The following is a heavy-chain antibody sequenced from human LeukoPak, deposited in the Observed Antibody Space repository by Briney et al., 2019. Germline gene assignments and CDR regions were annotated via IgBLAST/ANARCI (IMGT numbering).Heavy chain of an antibody. J-gene: IGHJ4*02. CDR3: ARESPAICFDY. CDR1: GGSISSGGYY. D-gene: IGHD2-2*01. V-gene: IGHV4-31*03. Sequence: SQTLSLTCTVSGGSISSGGYYWSWIRQHPGKGLEWIGYIYYSGSTYYNPSLKSRVTISVDTSKNQFSLKLSSVTAADTAVYSCARESPAICFDYWGQGTLVTVSS. CDR2: IYYSGST.